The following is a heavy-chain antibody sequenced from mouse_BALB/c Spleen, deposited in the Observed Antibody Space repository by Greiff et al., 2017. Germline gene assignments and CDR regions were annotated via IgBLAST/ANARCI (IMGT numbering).Heavy chain of an antibody. CDR1: GYSITSDYD. V-gene: IGHV3-2*02. Sequence: VQLKESGPGLVKPSQSLSLTCTVTGYSITSDYDWNWIRQFPGNKLEWMGYISYSGSTSYNPSLKSRISITRDTSKNQFFLQLNSVTTEDTATYYCARSDYGYWYFDVWGAGTTVTVSS. J-gene: IGHJ1*01. CDR3: ARSDYGYWYFDV. CDR2: ISYSGST. D-gene: IGHD1-1*01.